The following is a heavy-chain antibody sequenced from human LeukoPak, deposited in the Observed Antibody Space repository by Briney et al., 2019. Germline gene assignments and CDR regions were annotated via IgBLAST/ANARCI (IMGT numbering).Heavy chain of an antibody. CDR3: ARDSMVRGVISNWFDP. CDR1: GDSVSSNSAA. Sequence: SQTLSLTCAISGDSVSSNSAAWNWIRQSPSRGLEWLGRTYYRSKWYNDYAVSVKSRVTINPDTSKNQFSLQLNSVTPEDTAVYYCARDSMVRGVISNWFDPWGQGTLVTVSS. CDR2: TYYRSKWYN. V-gene: IGHV6-1*01. D-gene: IGHD3-10*01. J-gene: IGHJ5*02.